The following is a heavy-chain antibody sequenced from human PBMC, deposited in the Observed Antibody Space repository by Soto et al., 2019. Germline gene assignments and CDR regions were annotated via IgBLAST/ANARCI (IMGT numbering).Heavy chain of an antibody. D-gene: IGHD5-18*01. CDR2: INPNSGGT. J-gene: IGHJ4*02. V-gene: IGHV1-2*04. Sequence: QVQLVQSGAEVKKPGASVKVSCKASGYTFTGYYMHWVRQAPGQGLEWLGWINPNSGGTNYAQKFQGWVTMTRDTSISTAYMELSRLRSDDTAVYYCVRDPQLWSPFFDYWGQGTLVTVSS. CDR3: VRDPQLWSPFFDY. CDR1: GYTFTGYY.